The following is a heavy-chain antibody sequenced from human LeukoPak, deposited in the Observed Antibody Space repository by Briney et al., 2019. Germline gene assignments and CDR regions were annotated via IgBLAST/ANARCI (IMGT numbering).Heavy chain of an antibody. CDR1: GYSISSGYY. CDR3: ATFMLEGSDAFDI. J-gene: IGHJ3*02. D-gene: IGHD3-10*01. V-gene: IGHV4-38-2*02. CDR2: IYHSGST. Sequence: SETLSLTCTVSGYSISSGYYWGWIRQPPGKGLEWIGSIYHSGSTYYNPSLKSRVTISVDTSKNQFSLKLSSVTAADTAVYYCATFMLEGSDAFDIWGQGTMVTVSS.